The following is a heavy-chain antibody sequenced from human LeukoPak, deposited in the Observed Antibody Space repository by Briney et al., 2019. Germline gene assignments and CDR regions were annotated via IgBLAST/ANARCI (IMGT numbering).Heavy chain of an antibody. CDR2: ISYDGGHK. J-gene: IGHJ4*02. V-gene: IGHV3-30*03. Sequence: GRSLRLSCAASGFSFSDYGMHWVRQAPVKGLEWVALISYDGGHKYYRDSVKGRFTISRNNSNNTLFLQMNDLSAEDSAVYYCARGDHFTGYLPYYFDQWGQGTLVTVSS. D-gene: IGHD3-9*01. CDR1: GFSFSDYG. CDR3: ARGDHFTGYLPYYFDQ.